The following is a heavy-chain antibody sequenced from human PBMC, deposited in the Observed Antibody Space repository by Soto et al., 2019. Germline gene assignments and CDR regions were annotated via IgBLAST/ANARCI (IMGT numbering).Heavy chain of an antibody. Sequence: EVQLVESGGGLVQPGGSLRLSCAASGFTVSSNYMSWVRQAPGKGLEWVSVIYRGGSRYYADSVKGRFTISRHNSKNTLYLQMNSLRAEDTAVYYCARGPEYCSGGSCCFSGLAHYFYYMVVWGKGTTVTVPS. CDR1: GFTVSSNY. D-gene: IGHD2-15*01. CDR3: ARGPEYCSGGSCCFSGLAHYFYYMVV. CDR2: IYRGGSR. J-gene: IGHJ6*03. V-gene: IGHV3-53*04.